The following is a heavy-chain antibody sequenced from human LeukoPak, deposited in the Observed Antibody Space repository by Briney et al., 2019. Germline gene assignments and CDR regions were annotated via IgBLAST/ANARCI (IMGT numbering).Heavy chain of an antibody. J-gene: IGHJ4*02. CDR1: GFTFSDYY. V-gene: IGHV3-11*01. CDR3: ARDQLGYDILTGYPFDY. Sequence: GGSLRLSCAASGFTFSDYYMSWIRQAPGKGLEWVSYISSSGSSIYYADSVKGRFTISRDNAKNSLYLQMNSLRAEDTAVYYCARDQLGYDILTGYPFDYWGQGTLVTVSS. D-gene: IGHD3-9*01. CDR2: ISSSGSSI.